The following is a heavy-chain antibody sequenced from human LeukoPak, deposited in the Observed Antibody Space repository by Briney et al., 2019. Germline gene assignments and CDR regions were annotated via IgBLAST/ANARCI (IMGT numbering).Heavy chain of an antibody. V-gene: IGHV3-11*01. Sequence: GGSLRLSCAASGFTFSDYYMSWIRQAPGKGLEWVSYISSSGSTIYYADSVKGRFTISRDNAKNSLYLQMNSLRAEDTAVYYCARDFNADDYDDAFDIWGQGTMATVSS. CDR3: ARDFNADDYDDAFDI. J-gene: IGHJ3*02. D-gene: IGHD4-17*01. CDR1: GFTFSDYY. CDR2: ISSSGSTI.